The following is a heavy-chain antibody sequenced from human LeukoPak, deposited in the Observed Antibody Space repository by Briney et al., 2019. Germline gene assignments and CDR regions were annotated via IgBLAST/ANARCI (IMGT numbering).Heavy chain of an antibody. CDR2: ISTSGSTI. CDR3: ARALYSSSWYRDYYYYMDV. Sequence: GGSLRLSWAASGFTFSDYYMSWIRQAPGKGPEWVSYISTSGSTIYYADSVKGRFTISRDNAKNSLYLQMSSLRAEDTAVYYCARALYSSSWYRDYYYYMDVWGKRTTVSASS. CDR1: GFTFSDYY. D-gene: IGHD6-13*01. J-gene: IGHJ6*03. V-gene: IGHV3-11*01.